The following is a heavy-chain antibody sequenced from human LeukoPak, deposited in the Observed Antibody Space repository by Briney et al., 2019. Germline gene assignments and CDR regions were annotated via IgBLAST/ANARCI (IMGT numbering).Heavy chain of an antibody. V-gene: IGHV3-30*02. D-gene: IGHD2-21*02. Sequence: GGSPRLSCAASGFTFSSYGMHWVRQAPGKGLEWVAFIRYDGSNKYYADSVKGRFTISRDNSKNTLYLQMNSLRAEDTAVYYCAKHIVVVTASGGYWGQGTLVTVSS. J-gene: IGHJ4*02. CDR2: IRYDGSNK. CDR1: GFTFSSYG. CDR3: AKHIVVVTASGGY.